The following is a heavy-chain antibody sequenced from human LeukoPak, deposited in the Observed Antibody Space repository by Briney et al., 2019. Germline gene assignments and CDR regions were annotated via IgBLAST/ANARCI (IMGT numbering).Heavy chain of an antibody. CDR1: GASFSDDY. J-gene: IGHJ4*02. CDR2: VNRSGGT. CDR3: SADHS. Sequence: LGTLSLTCTVYGASFSDDYWSGIRQPPGKGLEWSGEVNRSGGTNYNPSRSSRVTISIDTSQRRFSLNRSVATAADTAVYYCSADHSWGQGTLVTVSS. V-gene: IGHV4-34*01.